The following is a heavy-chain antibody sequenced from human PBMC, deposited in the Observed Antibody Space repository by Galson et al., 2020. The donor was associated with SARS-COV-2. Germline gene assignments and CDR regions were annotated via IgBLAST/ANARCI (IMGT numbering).Heavy chain of an antibody. D-gene: IGHD6-13*01. CDR3: ARWGTAQGQDWFDP. CDR1: GGSFSGYY. Sequence: SETLSLTCAVYGGSFSGYYWSWIRQPPGKGLEWIGEINHSGSTNYNPSLKSRVTISVDTSKNQFSLKLSSVTAADTAVYYCARWGTAQGQDWFDPWGQGTLVTVSS. V-gene: IGHV4-34*01. J-gene: IGHJ5*02. CDR2: INHSGST.